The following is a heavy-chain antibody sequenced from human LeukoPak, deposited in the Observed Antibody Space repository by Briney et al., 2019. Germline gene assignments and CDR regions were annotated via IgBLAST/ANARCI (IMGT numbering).Heavy chain of an antibody. CDR3: ARAEWSNWYFDL. CDR2: IQQDGSEN. CDR1: GFTFSTLW. V-gene: IGHV3-7*03. Sequence: AGSLRLSCAASGFTFSTLWMNWVRPAHGKGLEWEGNIQQDGSENYYVDSVTGRFTLSKDSAKHSLYLQMNSLGAEDTAVYYCARAEWSNWYFDLWGRGTLVTVSS. J-gene: IGHJ2*01. D-gene: IGHD3-3*01.